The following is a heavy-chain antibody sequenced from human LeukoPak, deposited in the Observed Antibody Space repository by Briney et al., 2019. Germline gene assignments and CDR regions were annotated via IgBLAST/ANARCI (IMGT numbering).Heavy chain of an antibody. CDR2: IYISGST. V-gene: IGHV4-4*07. Sequence: PETLCLTCTVSGASINSHYWSWIRQPAGKGLEWIGRIYISGSTNYNSSLQSRVTMSVDTSKNQFSLELTSVTAADTAVYYCARALNPLPGTFYFDYWGQASMVTDSS. D-gene: IGHD2-15*01. CDR3: ARALNPLPGTFYFDY. CDR1: GASINSHY. J-gene: IGHJ4*02.